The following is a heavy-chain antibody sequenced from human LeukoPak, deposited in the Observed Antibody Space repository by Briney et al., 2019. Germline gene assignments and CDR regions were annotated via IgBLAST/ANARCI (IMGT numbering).Heavy chain of an antibody. V-gene: IGHV3-30*18. D-gene: IGHD4-17*01. Sequence: GRSLGLSCAASGFTFSSYGMHWVRQAPGKGLEWVAVISYDGSNKYYADSVKGRFTISRDNSKHTLYLQMNSLRAEDTAVYYCAKVSTTHFYDSMDVWRQGTRVTVSS. J-gene: IGHJ6*02. CDR3: AKVSTTHFYDSMDV. CDR1: GFTFSSYG. CDR2: ISYDGSNK.